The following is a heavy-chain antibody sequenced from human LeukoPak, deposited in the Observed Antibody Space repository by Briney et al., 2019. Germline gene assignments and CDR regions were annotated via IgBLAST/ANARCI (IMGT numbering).Heavy chain of an antibody. CDR1: GFTFSSYS. Sequence: GGSLRLSCAASGFTFSSYSMNWVRQAPGKGLEWVSYISSSSSTIYYADSVKGRFTISRDNAKNPLYLQMNSLRAEDTAVYYCARDRSRIAAAGTGAFDIWGQGTMVTVSS. CDR3: ARDRSRIAAAGTGAFDI. CDR2: ISSSSSTI. D-gene: IGHD6-13*01. J-gene: IGHJ3*02. V-gene: IGHV3-48*04.